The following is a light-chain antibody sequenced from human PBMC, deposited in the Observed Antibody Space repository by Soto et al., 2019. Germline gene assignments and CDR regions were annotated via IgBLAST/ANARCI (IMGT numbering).Light chain of an antibody. CDR2: LGS. CDR3: MQPLQSWT. CDR1: HSLLHNNRYNY. J-gene: IGKJ1*01. Sequence: DIVLTQSPVSLPVTPGERASISCRSSHSLLHNNRYNYLDWYLQKPGQSPQLLIYLGSNRASGVPDRFSGSGSGTDFTLKISRVEAEDVGVYYCMQPLQSWTFGQGTKVDIK. V-gene: IGKV2-28*01.